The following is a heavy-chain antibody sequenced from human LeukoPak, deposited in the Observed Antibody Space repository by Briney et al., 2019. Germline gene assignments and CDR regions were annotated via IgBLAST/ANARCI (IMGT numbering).Heavy chain of an antibody. CDR3: ARDQGYCSGGSCYKNWFDP. CDR1: GDSISSYY. Sequence: SETLSLTCTVSGDSISSYYWSWIRQPAGKGLEWIGRIYTSGSTNYNPSLKSRVTMSVDTSKNQFSLKLSSVTAADTAVYYCARDQGYCSGGSCYKNWFDPWGQGTLVTVSS. D-gene: IGHD2-15*01. V-gene: IGHV4-4*07. CDR2: IYTSGST. J-gene: IGHJ5*02.